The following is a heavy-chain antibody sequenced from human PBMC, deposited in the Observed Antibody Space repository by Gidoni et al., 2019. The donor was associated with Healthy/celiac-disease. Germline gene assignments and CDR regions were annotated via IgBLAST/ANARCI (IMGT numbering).Heavy chain of an antibody. Sequence: EVQLVQSGAEVKTPGESLKISCKVSGYSFTRSWLGWVRQMPGKGLEWMGIIYPGDSDTRYSPSFQGQVTISADKSISTAYLQWSSLKASDTAMYYCARTEGSGWYGKGYYYYGMDVWGQGTTVTVSS. D-gene: IGHD6-19*01. CDR1: GYSFTRSW. CDR3: ARTEGSGWYGKGYYYYGMDV. V-gene: IGHV5-51*01. CDR2: IYPGDSDT. J-gene: IGHJ6*02.